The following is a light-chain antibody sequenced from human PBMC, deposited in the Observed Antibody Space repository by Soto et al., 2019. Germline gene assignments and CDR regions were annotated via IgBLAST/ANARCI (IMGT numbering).Light chain of an antibody. J-gene: IGLJ1*01. CDR3: SSYAGSNNLRV. CDR1: SSDVGGYNY. V-gene: IGLV2-8*01. Sequence: QSAPTQPPSASGSPGQSVTISCTGTSSDVGGYNYVSWYQQHPGKAPKLMIYEVTKRPSGVPGRFSGSKSGNTASLTVSGLQAEDEADYYCSSYAGSNNLRVFGTGTKVTVL. CDR2: EVT.